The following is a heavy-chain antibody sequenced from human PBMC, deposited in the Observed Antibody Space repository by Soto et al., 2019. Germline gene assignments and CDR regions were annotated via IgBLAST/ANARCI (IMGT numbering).Heavy chain of an antibody. Sequence: EVQLVASGGGLVQPGGSLRLSCAASGFTFSSYEMNWVRQAPGKGLEWVSYISSSGSTIYYADSVKGRFTISRDNAKNSLYLQMNSLRAEDTAVYYCARGGDDYDFWSGYYTDYWGQGTLVTVSS. CDR2: ISSSGSTI. CDR3: ARGGDDYDFWSGYYTDY. CDR1: GFTFSSYE. D-gene: IGHD3-3*01. J-gene: IGHJ4*02. V-gene: IGHV3-48*03.